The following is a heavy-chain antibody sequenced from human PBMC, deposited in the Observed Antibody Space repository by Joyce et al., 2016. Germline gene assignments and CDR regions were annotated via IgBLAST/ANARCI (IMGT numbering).Heavy chain of an antibody. D-gene: IGHD5-18*01. J-gene: IGHJ2*01. CDR2: IWYDGSKK. CDR1: GFTFSSYG. V-gene: IGHV3-33*01. Sequence: QVQLVESGGGVVQPGRSLRLSCAASGFTFSSYGMHWVRQAPGKGLEWVAVIWYDGSKKYYADSVKGRFTISRDNSKNTLYLQMNSLRAEDTAVYYCARTLPPVVDTAMVTAALGDWYFDLWGRGTLVTVSS. CDR3: ARTLPPVVDTAMVTAALGDWYFDL.